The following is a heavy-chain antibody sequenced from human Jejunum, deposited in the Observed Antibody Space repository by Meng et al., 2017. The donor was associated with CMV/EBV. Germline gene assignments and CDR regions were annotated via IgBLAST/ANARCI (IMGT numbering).Heavy chain of an antibody. D-gene: IGHD6-6*01. CDR3: TRQEIAARPPFDY. V-gene: IGHV3-73*01. CDR1: FRFSGFA. Sequence: FRFSGFAMHWVSQASGKGLEWVGRIRSKTNSYATAYAASVKGRFTISRDDSKNTAYLQMNSLKTEDTAVYYCTRQEIAARPPFDYWGQGTLVTVSS. J-gene: IGHJ4*02. CDR2: IRSKTNSYAT.